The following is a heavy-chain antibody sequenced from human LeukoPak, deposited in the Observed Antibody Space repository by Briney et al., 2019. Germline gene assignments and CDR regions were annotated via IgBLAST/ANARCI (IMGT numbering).Heavy chain of an antibody. V-gene: IGHV3-15*01. Sequence: GGSLRLSCAASGFTFSNAWMSWVRQAPGKGLEWVGRIKSRTDGGTTDYAAPVKGRFTISRDDSKNTLYLQMNSLKTEDTAVYYCTTKYYDFWSGYDYWGQGTLVTVSS. D-gene: IGHD3-3*01. CDR2: IKSRTDGGTT. J-gene: IGHJ4*02. CDR3: TTKYYDFWSGYDY. CDR1: GFTFSNAW.